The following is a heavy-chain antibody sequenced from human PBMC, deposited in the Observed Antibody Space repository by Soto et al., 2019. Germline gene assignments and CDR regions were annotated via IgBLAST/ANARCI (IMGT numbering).Heavy chain of an antibody. V-gene: IGHV4-59*13. CDR2: AYYSGTT. CDR1: GASFSGSY. Sequence: SETLSLTCAVSGASFSGSYWSWIRQPPGKGLEWIGYAYYSGTTVYNPSLKSRVSISVDTSKKHVSLRLNSVTAADTAVYYCAVWSALTQYYFDSWGHGTLVTVYS. J-gene: IGHJ4*01. CDR3: AVWSALTQYYFDS. D-gene: IGHD3-3*01.